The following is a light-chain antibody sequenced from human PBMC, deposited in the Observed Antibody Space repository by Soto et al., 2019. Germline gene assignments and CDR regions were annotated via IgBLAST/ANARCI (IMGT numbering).Light chain of an antibody. CDR1: QGISTY. CDR3: QQLNNYVLT. Sequence: DIQLTQSPSFLSASVGDRVTIPCRASQGISTYLAWYQQKPGKAPKLLISAASTLQSGVPSRFSGSGSGTEFTLTISSLQPEDFATYYCQQLNNYVLTSGGGTKVDIK. V-gene: IGKV1-9*01. J-gene: IGKJ4*01. CDR2: AAS.